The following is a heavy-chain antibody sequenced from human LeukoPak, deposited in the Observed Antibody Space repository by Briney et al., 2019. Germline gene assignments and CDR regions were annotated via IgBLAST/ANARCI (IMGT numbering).Heavy chain of an antibody. J-gene: IGHJ4*02. CDR3: AKNRVVFNWNYAYYFDS. CDR2: ISYDGSNK. V-gene: IGHV3-30*18. Sequence: PGGSLRLSCAASGFTFSNYAMSWVRQAPGKGLEWVAIISYDGSNKYYADSVKGRFTISRDNPKNTLYLQMNSLRTEDTAVYYCAKNRVVFNWNYAYYFDSWGQGTLVTVSS. D-gene: IGHD1-7*01. CDR1: GFTFSNYA.